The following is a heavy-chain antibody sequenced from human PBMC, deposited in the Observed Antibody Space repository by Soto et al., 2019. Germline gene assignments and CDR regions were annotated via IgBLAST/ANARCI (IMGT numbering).Heavy chain of an antibody. CDR1: GGSISSSSYY. J-gene: IGHJ4*02. CDR3: AGSYDGGDY. V-gene: IGHV4-39*01. Sequence: SETLSLTCTVSGGSISSSSYYWGWIRQPPGKGLERIGSIYYSGGTYYNPSLKNRVNITVDTSKNQFSLKLSSVTAADTAVYYCAGSYDGGDYWGQGTLVTVS. D-gene: IGHD5-18*01. CDR2: IYYSGGT.